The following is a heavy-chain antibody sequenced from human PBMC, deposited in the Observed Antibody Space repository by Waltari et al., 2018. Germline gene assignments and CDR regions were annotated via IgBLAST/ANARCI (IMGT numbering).Heavy chain of an antibody. D-gene: IGHD6-13*01. J-gene: IGHJ4*02. V-gene: IGHV1-8*03. Sequence: QVQLVQSGAEVKKPGASVKVSCKASGYTFTSYDINWVRQATGQGLDWMGWMNPNRGTKGKAQKLQGRVTITRNTSISTAYMELSSLRSENTAGYYCARGRSWYYFDYWGQGTLVTVSS. CDR3: ARGRSWYYFDY. CDR2: MNPNRGTK. CDR1: GYTFTSYD.